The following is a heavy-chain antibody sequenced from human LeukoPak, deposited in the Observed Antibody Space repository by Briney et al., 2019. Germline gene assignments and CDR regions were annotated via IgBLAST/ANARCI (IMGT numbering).Heavy chain of an antibody. CDR1: GFTFNAYA. J-gene: IGHJ4*02. CDR2: ISAGGGNT. V-gene: IGHV3-23*01. CDR3: AKGHYPDVSCGGHCYYSY. D-gene: IGHD2-21*02. Sequence: GGSLRLSCAASGFTFNAYAMTWVRQAPGKGLEWVSAISAGGGNTYYADSVKGRFTISRDNSKNTLYLQTDSLRAEDTAVYYCAKGHYPDVSCGGHCYYSYWGQGTLVTVSS.